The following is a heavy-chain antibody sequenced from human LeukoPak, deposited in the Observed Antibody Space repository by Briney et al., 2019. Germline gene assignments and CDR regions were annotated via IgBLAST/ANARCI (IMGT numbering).Heavy chain of an antibody. CDR1: GYSISSGYY. J-gene: IGHJ5*02. Sequence: SETLSLTCAVSGYSISSGYYWGWIRQPPGKGLEWIGSIYHSGSTYYNPSLKSRVTISVDTSKNRFSLKLSSVTAADAAVYYCARGRYYGSGSPKSNWFDPWGQGTLVTVSS. CDR2: IYHSGST. V-gene: IGHV4-38-2*01. D-gene: IGHD3-10*01. CDR3: ARGRYYGSGSPKSNWFDP.